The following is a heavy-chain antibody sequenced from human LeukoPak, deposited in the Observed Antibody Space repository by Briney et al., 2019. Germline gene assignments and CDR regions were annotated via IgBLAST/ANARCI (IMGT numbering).Heavy chain of an antibody. V-gene: IGHV1-2*02. D-gene: IGHD3-22*01. CDR2: INRKSGGT. CDR1: GYTFTGYY. J-gene: IGHJ4*02. Sequence: ASVKVSCKASGYTFTGYYMHWVRQAPGQGLEWMGWINRKSGGTNYEQKFQGRVTMTRDTSISTAYMELSRLRSDDTAVYYCAREGPSNYYDSSGRYLALGYWGQGTLVTVSS. CDR3: AREGPSNYYDSSGRYLALGY.